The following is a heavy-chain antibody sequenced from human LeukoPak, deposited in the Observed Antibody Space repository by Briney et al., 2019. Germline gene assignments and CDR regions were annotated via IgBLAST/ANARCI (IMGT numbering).Heavy chain of an antibody. CDR2: ISSSSSYI. V-gene: IGHV3-21*01. CDR1: GFTFSSYS. CDR3: ARVPNIVGGSGMDV. Sequence: GGSLRLSCAASGFTFSSYSMNWVRQAPGKGLEWVSSISSSSSYIYYADSVKGRFTIPRDNAKNSLYLQMNSLRAEDTAVYYCARVPNIVGGSGMDVWGKGTTVTVSS. J-gene: IGHJ6*04. D-gene: IGHD2-15*01.